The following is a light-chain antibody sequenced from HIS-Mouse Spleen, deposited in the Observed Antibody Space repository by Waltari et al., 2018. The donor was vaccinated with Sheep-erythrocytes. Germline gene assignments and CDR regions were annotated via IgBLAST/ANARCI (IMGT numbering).Light chain of an antibody. CDR2: DDS. CDR1: NIGSNS. Sequence: SYVLTQPPSVSVAPGKTARITCGGHNIGSNSVTWYQQKPGQAPVLVVYDDSDRPSGIPERFSGSNSGNTATLTISRVEAGDEADYYCQVWDSSSDHYVFGTGTKVTVL. V-gene: IGLV3-21*03. CDR3: QVWDSSSDHYV. J-gene: IGLJ1*01.